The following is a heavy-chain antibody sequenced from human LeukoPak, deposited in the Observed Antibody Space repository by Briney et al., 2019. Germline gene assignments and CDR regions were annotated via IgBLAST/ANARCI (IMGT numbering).Heavy chain of an antibody. D-gene: IGHD3-22*01. CDR1: GFTLSTFP. V-gene: IGHV3-30*02. CDR2: IEDDGATT. Sequence: PRRSLRPSRAASGFTLSTFPMRSVPPAPRKGLERGALIEDDGATTSYADSVRGRFTISRDNSKSTVYLQMNSLNATDTAVYYCATESITLVVVISPFDYWGQGTLVTVSS. J-gene: IGHJ4*02. CDR3: ATESITLVVVISPFDY.